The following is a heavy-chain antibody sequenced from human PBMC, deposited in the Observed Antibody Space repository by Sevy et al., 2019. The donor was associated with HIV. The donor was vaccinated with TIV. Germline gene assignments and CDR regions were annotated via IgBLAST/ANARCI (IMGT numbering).Heavy chain of an antibody. CDR3: GRHHYGPGRSFYYYGMDV. J-gene: IGHJ6*02. CDR1: GGSSSTYY. CDR2: INQDGRI. Sequence: SETLSLTCAVYGGSSSTYYCTWIRQPPGKGLEWIGEINQDGRINFNPSLKSGVTLSVDTSKSQFSLKLTSVTAADTAVYFCGRHHYGPGRSFYYYGMDVWGQGTTVTVSS. D-gene: IGHD3-10*01. V-gene: IGHV4-34*01.